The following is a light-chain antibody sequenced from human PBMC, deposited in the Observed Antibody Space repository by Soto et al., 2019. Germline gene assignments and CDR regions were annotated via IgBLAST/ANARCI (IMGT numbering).Light chain of an antibody. CDR1: QNINFY. CDR2: DVS. V-gene: IGKV1-5*01. CDR3: HQYNSYSSWT. Sequence: DIQMTQSPSTLSASVGDRVTITCRASQNINFYLAWYQQKPGKAPQILLFDVSRLARGVPSRFSGSGSGTEFTLTISSLQPDDFATYYCHQYNSYSSWTFGLGTKVDIK. J-gene: IGKJ1*01.